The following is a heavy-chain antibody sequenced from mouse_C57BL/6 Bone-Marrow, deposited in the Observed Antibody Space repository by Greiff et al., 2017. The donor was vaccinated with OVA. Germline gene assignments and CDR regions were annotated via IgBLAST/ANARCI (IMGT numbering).Heavy chain of an antibody. CDR3: ASAVFAY. J-gene: IGHJ3*01. CDR2: IDPSDSYT. Sequence: VKQSCKASGYTFTSYWMQWVKQRPGQGLEWIGEIDPSDSYTNYNQKFKGKATLTVDTSSSTAYMQLSSLTSEDSAVYYCASAVFAYWGQGTLVTVSA. V-gene: IGHV1-50*01. CDR1: GYTFTSYW.